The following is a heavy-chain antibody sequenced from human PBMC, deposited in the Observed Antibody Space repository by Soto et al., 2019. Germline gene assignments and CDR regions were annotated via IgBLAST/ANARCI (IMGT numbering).Heavy chain of an antibody. CDR2: IYYSGST. CDR3: ASLLEMATITPYFDY. V-gene: IGHV4-39*01. J-gene: IGHJ4*02. Sequence: SETLSLTCTVSGGSISSSSYYWGWIRQPPGKGLEWIGSIYYSGSTYYNPSLKSRVPIPVDTSKNRFSLKLSSVTAADTAVYYCASLLEMATITPYFDYWGQGTLVTVSS. D-gene: IGHD5-12*01. CDR1: GGSISSSSYY.